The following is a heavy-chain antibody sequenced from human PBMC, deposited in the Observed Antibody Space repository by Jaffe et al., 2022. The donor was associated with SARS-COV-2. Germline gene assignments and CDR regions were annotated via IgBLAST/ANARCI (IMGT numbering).Heavy chain of an antibody. Sequence: EVQLLESGGGLVQPGGSLRLSCAASGFTFSSYAMSWVRQAPGKGLEWVSAISGSGGSTYYADSVKGRFTISRDNSKNTLYLQMNSLRAEDTAVYYCARPLGQWLYEEDYYGMDVWGQGTTVTVSS. CDR2: ISGSGGST. V-gene: IGHV3-23*01. D-gene: IGHD6-19*01. CDR1: GFTFSSYA. CDR3: ARPLGQWLYEEDYYGMDV. J-gene: IGHJ6*02.